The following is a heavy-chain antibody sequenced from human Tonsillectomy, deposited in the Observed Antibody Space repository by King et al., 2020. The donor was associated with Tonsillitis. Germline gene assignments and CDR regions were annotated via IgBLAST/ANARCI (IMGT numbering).Heavy chain of an antibody. V-gene: IGHV1-69*01. D-gene: IGHD1-1*01. J-gene: IGHJ5*02. CDR1: GGTFSSYA. CDR3: ARQTGPYNWFDP. Sequence: VQLVQSGAEVKKPGSSVKVSCKASGGTFSSYAISWVRQAPGQGLEWMGGIIPIFGTTNFPQKFQGRVTITADESTSTAYMALSSLRSEDTAVYYCARQTGPYNWFDPWGQGTLVTVSS. CDR2: IIPIFGTT.